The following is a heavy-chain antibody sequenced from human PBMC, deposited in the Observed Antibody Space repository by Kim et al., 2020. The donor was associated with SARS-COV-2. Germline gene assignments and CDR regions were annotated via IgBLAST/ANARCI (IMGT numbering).Heavy chain of an antibody. CDR2: IDPSDSYT. D-gene: IGHD6-6*01. J-gene: IGHJ4*02. V-gene: IGHV5-10-1*01. CDR1: GYSFTSYW. Sequence: GESLKISCKGSGYSFTSYWISWVRQMPGKGLEWMGRIDPSDSYTNYSPSFQGHVTISADKSISTAYLQWSSLKASDTAMYYCARHNGSIAAIWVYWGQGTLVTVSS. CDR3: ARHNGSIAAIWVY.